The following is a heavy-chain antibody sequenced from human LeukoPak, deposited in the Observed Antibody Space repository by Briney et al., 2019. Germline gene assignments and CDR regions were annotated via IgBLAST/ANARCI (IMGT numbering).Heavy chain of an antibody. J-gene: IGHJ4*02. Sequence: GGSLRLSCAASGFTFDDYAMHWVRQAPGKGLEWVSLISGDGGSTYYADSVKGRFTISRDNSKNTLYLQLNSLRAEDTAVYYCAKGAGNFDWSYHDYWGQGTLVTVSS. CDR1: GFTFDDYA. D-gene: IGHD3-9*01. V-gene: IGHV3-43*02. CDR3: AKGAGNFDWSYHDY. CDR2: ISGDGGST.